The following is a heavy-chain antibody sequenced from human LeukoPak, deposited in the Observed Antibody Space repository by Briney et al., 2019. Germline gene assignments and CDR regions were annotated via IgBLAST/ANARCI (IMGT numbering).Heavy chain of an antibody. CDR2: LYPDGSAT. CDR3: VRQGLQSGTYPAY. Sequence: GESLQISCKAPGYTFNNYWIGWVRQLPGRGLEWMGMLYPDGSATTYHPSFEGRVTISADKSVTTAYLEWNSLKASDTALYYCVRQGLQSGTYPAYWGPGTLVTVSS. J-gene: IGHJ4*02. D-gene: IGHD1-26*01. CDR1: GYTFNNYW. V-gene: IGHV5-51*01.